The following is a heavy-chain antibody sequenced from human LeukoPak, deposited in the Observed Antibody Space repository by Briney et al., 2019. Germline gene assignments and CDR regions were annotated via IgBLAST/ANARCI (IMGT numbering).Heavy chain of an antibody. Sequence: ASVKVSCKASGYTFTSYGISWVRQAPGQGLEWMGCVNPNSGDTNYAQKLQGSVTMTRDTSISTDYMELSRLRSDDTAVYYCARASGSYWWFDSWGQGTLVTVSS. CDR2: VNPNSGDT. D-gene: IGHD1-26*01. CDR1: GYTFTSYG. J-gene: IGHJ5*01. V-gene: IGHV1-2*02. CDR3: ARASGSYWWFDS.